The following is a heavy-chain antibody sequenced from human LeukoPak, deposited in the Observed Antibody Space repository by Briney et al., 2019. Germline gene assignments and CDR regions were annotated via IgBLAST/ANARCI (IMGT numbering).Heavy chain of an antibody. CDR2: ISGSGGGT. CDR1: GFTFSSYA. V-gene: IGHV3-23*01. J-gene: IGHJ6*02. Sequence: GGSLRLSCAASGFTFSSYAMSWVRQAPGKGLEWVSAISGSGGGTYYADSVKGRFTISRDNSKNTLYLQVNSLRAEDTAIYYCAKGMTTVTTIDVWGQGTTVTVSS. CDR3: AKGMTTVTTIDV. D-gene: IGHD4-11*01.